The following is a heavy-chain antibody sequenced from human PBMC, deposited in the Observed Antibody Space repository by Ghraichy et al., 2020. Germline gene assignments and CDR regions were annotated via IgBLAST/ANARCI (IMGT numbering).Heavy chain of an antibody. CDR2: IYYSGST. Sequence: SETLSLTCTVSGGSISSSSYYWGWIRQPPGKGLEWIGSIYYSGSTYYNPSLKSRVTISVDTSKNQFSLKLSSVTAADTAVYYCARRRARSIAARPVDYWGQGTLVTVSS. CDR1: GGSISSSSYY. CDR3: ARRRARSIAARPVDY. J-gene: IGHJ4*02. V-gene: IGHV4-39*07. D-gene: IGHD6-6*01.